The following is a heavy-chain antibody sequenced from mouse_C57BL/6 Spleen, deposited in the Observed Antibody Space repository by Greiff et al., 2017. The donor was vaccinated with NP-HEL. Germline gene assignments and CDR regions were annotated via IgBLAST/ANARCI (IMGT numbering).Heavy chain of an antibody. CDR2: INPNNGGT. J-gene: IGHJ2*01. V-gene: IGHV1-22*01. CDR1: GYTFTDYN. D-gene: IGHD1-1*01. Sequence: VQLQQSGPELVKPGASVKMSCKASGYTFTDYNMHWVKQSHGKSLEWIGYINPNNGGTSYNQKFKGKATLTVNKSSSTAYMELRSLTSEDSAVYYCARSPFYYGSSFYYFDYWGQGTTLTVSS. CDR3: ARSPFYYGSSFYYFDY.